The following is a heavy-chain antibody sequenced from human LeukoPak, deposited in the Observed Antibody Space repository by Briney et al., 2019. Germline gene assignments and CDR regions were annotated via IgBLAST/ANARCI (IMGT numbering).Heavy chain of an antibody. D-gene: IGHD3-10*01. Sequence: SETLSLTCAVYGESFSGYFWTWIRQPPGKGLEWIGEINHSGSTNYNPSLKSRVIISVDTSKNQFSLKLNSVTAADTAVYYCARVHYGSGSLYYYYYYMDVWGKGTTVTISS. J-gene: IGHJ6*03. V-gene: IGHV4-34*01. CDR1: GESFSGYF. CDR2: INHSGST. CDR3: ARVHYGSGSLYYYYYYMDV.